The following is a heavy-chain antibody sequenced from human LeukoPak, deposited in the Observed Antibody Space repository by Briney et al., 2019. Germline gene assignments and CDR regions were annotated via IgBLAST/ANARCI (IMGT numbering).Heavy chain of an antibody. V-gene: IGHV4-4*07. Sequence: PSETLSLTCTVSGGFFSSYYWSGVRQPAGKGLEWIGLISSSGSTNYNPSLGSRVTMSIDTSKNQFSLTLTSVTAADTAVYYCARDMAVAPYNWFDPWGQGTLVTASS. CDR1: GGFFSSYY. CDR3: ARDMAVAPYNWFDP. J-gene: IGHJ5*02. CDR2: ISSSGST. D-gene: IGHD6-19*01.